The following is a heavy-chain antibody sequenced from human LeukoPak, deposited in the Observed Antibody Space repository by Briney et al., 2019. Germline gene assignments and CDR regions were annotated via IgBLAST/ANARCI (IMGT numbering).Heavy chain of an antibody. CDR3: VRRPARFGGFDP. V-gene: IGHV1-2*02. CDR1: GYTFTGYY. CDR2: INPNSGGT. D-gene: IGHD3-10*01. J-gene: IGHJ5*02. Sequence: GASVKVSCKASGYTFTGYYMHWVRQAPGQGLEWMGWINPNSGGTNYAQKFQGRVTMTRDTSISTAYMELSRLRSDDTAVYYCVRRPARFGGFDPWGQGTLVTVSS.